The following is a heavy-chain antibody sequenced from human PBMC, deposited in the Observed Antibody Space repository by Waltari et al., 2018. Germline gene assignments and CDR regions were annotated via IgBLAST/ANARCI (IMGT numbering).Heavy chain of an antibody. J-gene: IGHJ4*02. V-gene: IGHV6-1*01. CDR3: ARDLLLVGATTGFDY. Sequence: QVQLQQSGPGLVKHSQTLSLTCAISGDSVSRHSAAWHWIRQSQSRGLEWLGRTYYRSKWYNDYAVSVKSRITINPDTSKNQFSLQLNSVTPEDTAVYYCARDLLLVGATTGFDYWGQGTLVTVSS. CDR1: GDSVSRHSAA. CDR2: TYYRSKWYN. D-gene: IGHD1-26*01.